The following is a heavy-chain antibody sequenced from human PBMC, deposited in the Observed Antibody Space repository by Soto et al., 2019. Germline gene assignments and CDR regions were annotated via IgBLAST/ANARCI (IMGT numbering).Heavy chain of an antibody. Sequence: QVQLVESGGGVVHPGRSLRLSCAASGFTFSSYGMHWVRQAPGKGLEWVTVISYDGNVAYYADSVKGRFTISRDNSKNTLYLQMNSLRTEDTAMYYCAKEGPITNWYFDYWGQGTLVTVSS. V-gene: IGHV3-30*18. D-gene: IGHD1-1*01. CDR2: ISYDGNVA. CDR1: GFTFSSYG. CDR3: AKEGPITNWYFDY. J-gene: IGHJ4*02.